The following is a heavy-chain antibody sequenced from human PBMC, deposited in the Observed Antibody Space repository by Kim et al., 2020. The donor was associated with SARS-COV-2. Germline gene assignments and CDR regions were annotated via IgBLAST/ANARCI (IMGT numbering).Heavy chain of an antibody. CDR3: ARDYDILTGYYLFDP. D-gene: IGHD3-9*01. CDR1: GGSFSGYY. J-gene: IGHJ5*02. Sequence: SETLSLTCAVYGGSFSGYYWSWIRQPPGKGLEWIGEINHSGSTNYNPSLKSRVTISVDTSKNQFSLKLSSVTAADTAVYYCARDYDILTGYYLFDPWGQGTLVTVSS. CDR2: INHSGST. V-gene: IGHV4-34*01.